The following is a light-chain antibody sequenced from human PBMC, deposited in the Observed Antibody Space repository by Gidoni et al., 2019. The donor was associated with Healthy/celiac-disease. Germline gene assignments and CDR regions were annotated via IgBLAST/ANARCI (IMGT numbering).Light chain of an antibody. Sequence: EIVLTQSPGTLSLSPGDRATLSCRASQSVSSSYLAWYQQKPGQAPRLLIYGASSRATGSPDRCSGSGSGTDFTLTISRLEPEDFAVYYCQQYGSSPWTFGQXTKVEIK. J-gene: IGKJ1*01. CDR3: QQYGSSPWT. V-gene: IGKV3-20*01. CDR1: QSVSSSY. CDR2: GAS.